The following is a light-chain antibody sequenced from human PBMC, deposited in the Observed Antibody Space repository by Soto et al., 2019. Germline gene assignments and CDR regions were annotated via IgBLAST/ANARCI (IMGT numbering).Light chain of an antibody. Sequence: EIVLTQAPGTLSLSPGDRATLSCRASQSVSSSSLAWYQQRPGQAPRLLIYLASIRPTGIPDRFSGSGSGTDFTLTFNRLEPEDFTVYYFQQYGSSPRTFGQRTKVEIK. J-gene: IGKJ1*01. V-gene: IGKV3-20*01. CDR1: QSVSSSS. CDR3: QQYGSSPRT. CDR2: LAS.